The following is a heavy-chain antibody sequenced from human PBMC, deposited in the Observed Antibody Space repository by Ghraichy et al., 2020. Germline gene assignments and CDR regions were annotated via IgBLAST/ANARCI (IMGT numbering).Heavy chain of an antibody. CDR3: ARHKVEWELLPVFDY. V-gene: IGHV4-59*08. J-gene: IGHJ4*02. CDR2: IYYSGST. D-gene: IGHD1-26*01. CDR1: GGSISSYY. Sequence: SETLSLTCTVSGGSISSYYWSWIRQPPGKGLEWIGYIYYSGSTNYNPSLKSRVTISVDTSKNQFSLKLSSVTAADTAMYYCARHKVEWELLPVFDYWGQGTLVTVSS.